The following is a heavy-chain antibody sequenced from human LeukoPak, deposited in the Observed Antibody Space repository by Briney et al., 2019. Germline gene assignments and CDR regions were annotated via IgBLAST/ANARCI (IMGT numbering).Heavy chain of an antibody. Sequence: PSETLSLTCTVSGYSISSGYYWGWIRQPPGKGLEWIGSIYHSGSTYYNPSLKSRVTISVDTSKNQFSLKLSSVTAADTAVYYCAREVRDIVVVPAAIGGDWFDPWGQGTLVTVSS. CDR1: GYSISSGYY. D-gene: IGHD2-2*02. CDR2: IYHSGST. J-gene: IGHJ5*02. CDR3: AREVRDIVVVPAAIGGDWFDP. V-gene: IGHV4-38-2*02.